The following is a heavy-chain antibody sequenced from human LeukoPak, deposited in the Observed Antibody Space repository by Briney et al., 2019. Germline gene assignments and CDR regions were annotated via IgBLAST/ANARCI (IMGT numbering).Heavy chain of an antibody. J-gene: IGHJ3*02. Sequence: ASVKVSCKASGFTFTSSAMQWVRHARGQRLEWIGWIVVGSGNTNDAQKFQERVTITRDMSTSTAYMELSSLRSEDTAVYYCAASSLSIAVAGTCAFDIWGQGTMVTVSS. CDR2: IVVGSGNT. CDR1: GFTFTSSA. CDR3: AASSLSIAVAGTCAFDI. V-gene: IGHV1-58*02. D-gene: IGHD6-19*01.